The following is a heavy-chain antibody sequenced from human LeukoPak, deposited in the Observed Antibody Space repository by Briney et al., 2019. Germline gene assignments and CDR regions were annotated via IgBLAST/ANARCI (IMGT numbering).Heavy chain of an antibody. D-gene: IGHD4-17*01. CDR3: ARVGRYGDYRPDY. V-gene: IGHV1-18*01. J-gene: IGHJ4*02. CDR2: ISAYNGNT. CDR1: GDTFNNYP. Sequence: ASVKVSCKASGDTFNNYPITWVRQAPGQGLEWMGWISAYNGNTNYAQKLQGRVTMTTDTSTSTAYMELRSLRSDDTAVYYCARVGRYGDYRPDYWGQGTLVTVSS.